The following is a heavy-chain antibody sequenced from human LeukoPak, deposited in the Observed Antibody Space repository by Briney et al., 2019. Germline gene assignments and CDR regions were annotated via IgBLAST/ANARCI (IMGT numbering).Heavy chain of an antibody. CDR3: ARDRLQAGEDY. Sequence: GGSLRLSCAASGFTVSSNYMSWVRQAPGKGLEWVSVIYSGGSTYYADSVKGRFTISRDNSKNTLYLQMNSLRAEDTAVYYCARDRLQAGEDYWGQGTLVTVSS. CDR2: IYSGGST. J-gene: IGHJ4*02. D-gene: IGHD3-10*01. V-gene: IGHV3-66*02. CDR1: GFTVSSNY.